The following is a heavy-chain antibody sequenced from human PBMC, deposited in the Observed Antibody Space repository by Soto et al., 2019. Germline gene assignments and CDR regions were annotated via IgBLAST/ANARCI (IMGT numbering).Heavy chain of an antibody. J-gene: IGHJ4*02. CDR1: GFTFSSYG. D-gene: IGHD3-22*01. V-gene: IGHV3-33*01. Sequence: PGGSLRLSCAASGFTFSSYGMHWVRQAPGKGLEWVAVIWYDGSNKYYADSVKGRFTISRDNSKNTLYLQMNSLRAEDTAVYYCARCGDAYYDSSGYYAYWGQGTLVTVSS. CDR3: ARCGDAYYDSSGYYAY. CDR2: IWYDGSNK.